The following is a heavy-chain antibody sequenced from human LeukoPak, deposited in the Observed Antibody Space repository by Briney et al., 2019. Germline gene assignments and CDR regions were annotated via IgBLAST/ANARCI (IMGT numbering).Heavy chain of an antibody. CDR3: ARGRLAAAGPRADAFDI. D-gene: IGHD6-13*01. J-gene: IGHJ3*02. CDR2: INPSGGST. Sequence: ASVTVSFKASGYTFTSYYMHWVRQPPGQGLEWMGIINPSGGSTSYAQKFQGRVTMTRHTSTSTVYMELSSLRSEDTAVYYCARGRLAAAGPRADAFDIWGQGTMVTVSS. V-gene: IGHV1-46*01. CDR1: GYTFTSYY.